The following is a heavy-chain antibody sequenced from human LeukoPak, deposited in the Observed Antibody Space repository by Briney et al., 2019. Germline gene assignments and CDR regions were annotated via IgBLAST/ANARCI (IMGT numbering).Heavy chain of an antibody. D-gene: IGHD6-13*01. CDR3: ARDSGIAAAGPELCFDY. CDR1: GYTFTGYY. V-gene: IGHV1-2*02. Sequence: ASVKVSCKASGYTFTGYYMHWVRQAPGQGLEWMGWINPNSGGTNYAQKFQGRVTMTRDTSISSAYMELSRLRSDDTAVYYCARDSGIAAAGPELCFDYWGQGTLVTVSS. J-gene: IGHJ4*02. CDR2: INPNSGGT.